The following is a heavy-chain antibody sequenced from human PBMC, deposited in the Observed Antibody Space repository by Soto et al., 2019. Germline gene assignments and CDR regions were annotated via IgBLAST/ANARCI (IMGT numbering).Heavy chain of an antibody. CDR1: GYTFNTYG. V-gene: IGHV1-18*01. CDR3: ARGCIAVTTHLCY. J-gene: IGHJ4*02. CDR2: INPYNGNT. Sequence: QVLLVQSGPEIKKPGASVKVSCKASGYTFNTYGITWVRQAPGQGLEWMGWINPYNGNTKFAQKLQDRVTMTTATSTSTAYMELASLRSDDTAVYYCARGCIAVTTHLCYWGQETLVTVSS. D-gene: IGHD4-17*01.